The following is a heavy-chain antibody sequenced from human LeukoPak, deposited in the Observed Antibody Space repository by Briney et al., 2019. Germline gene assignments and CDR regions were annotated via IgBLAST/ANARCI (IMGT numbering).Heavy chain of an antibody. CDR3: ARTYGYGLDP. Sequence: PSETLSLTCTVSGGSIGSYYWSWIRQPPGKGLEWIGYIYYSGSTNYNPSLKSRVTISVDTSKNQFSLKLSSVTAADTAVYYCARTYGYGLDPWGQGTLVTVSS. J-gene: IGHJ5*02. V-gene: IGHV4-59*01. CDR2: IYYSGST. D-gene: IGHD5-18*01. CDR1: GGSIGSYY.